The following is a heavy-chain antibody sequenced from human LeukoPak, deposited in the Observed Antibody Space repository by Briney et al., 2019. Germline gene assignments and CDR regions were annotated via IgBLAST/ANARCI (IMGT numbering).Heavy chain of an antibody. CDR3: ARSSLGVVVPADIRLFYMDV. V-gene: IGHV4-34*01. CDR1: GGSFSGYY. CDR2: INHSGST. D-gene: IGHD2-2*02. Sequence: PSETLSLTCAVYGGSFSGYYWSWIRQPPGKGLEWIGEINHSGSTNYNPSLKSRVTISVDTSKYQFSLNLSYVTAADTAVCYCARSSLGVVVPADIRLFYMDVWGKGTTVTVSS. J-gene: IGHJ6*03.